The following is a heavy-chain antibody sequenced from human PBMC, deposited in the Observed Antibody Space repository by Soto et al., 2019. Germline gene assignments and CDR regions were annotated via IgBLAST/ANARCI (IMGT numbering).Heavy chain of an antibody. Sequence: QVQLQESGPGLVKPSETLSLTCTVSGGSVSSGSYYWSWIRQPPGKGLEWIGYLYYSGSTNYNPSLKGRVTISVDTSKIQFSLKLSSVTAADTAVYYCARVSVVGQLVLSGWFDPWGQGNLVNVSS. CDR1: GGSVSSGSYY. CDR2: LYYSGST. V-gene: IGHV4-61*01. D-gene: IGHD6-6*01. J-gene: IGHJ5*02. CDR3: ARVSVVGQLVLSGWFDP.